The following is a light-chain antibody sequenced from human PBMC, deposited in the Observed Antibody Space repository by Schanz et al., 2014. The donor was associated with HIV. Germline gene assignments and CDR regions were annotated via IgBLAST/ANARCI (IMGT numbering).Light chain of an antibody. Sequence: QAVVTQEPSLTVSPGETVTLTCASSTGAVTSGHYAYWFQQKPGQAPRTLIHDTNNRHSWTPARFSGSLLGGKAALTLSGAQPEDEADYYCLLSYSAARQVVFGGGTKLTVL. V-gene: IGLV7-46*01. J-gene: IGLJ2*01. CDR3: LLSYSAARQVV. CDR2: DTN. CDR1: TGAVTSGHY.